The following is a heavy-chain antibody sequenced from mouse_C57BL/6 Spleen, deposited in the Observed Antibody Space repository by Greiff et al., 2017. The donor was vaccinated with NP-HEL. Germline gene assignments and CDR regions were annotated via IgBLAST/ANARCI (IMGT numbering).Heavy chain of an antibody. CDR2: IRSKSSNYVT. D-gene: IGHD2-5*01. CDR3: VRREYGYSNPPYAMDY. V-gene: IGHV10-3*01. Sequence: EVQGVESGGGLVQPKGSLKLSCAASGFTFNTYAMHWVRQAPGKGLEWVARIRSKSSNYVTYYADSVKDRFTISRDDSQSMLYLQMNNLKTEDTAMYYCVRREYGYSNPPYAMDYWGQGTSVTVSS. CDR1: GFTFNTYA. J-gene: IGHJ4*01.